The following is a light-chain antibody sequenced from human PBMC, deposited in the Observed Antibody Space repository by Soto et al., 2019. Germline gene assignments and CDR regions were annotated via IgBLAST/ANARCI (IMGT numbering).Light chain of an antibody. CDR3: QQRNSYPIT. V-gene: IGKV1-9*01. CDR1: QGISSY. Sequence: DSQLTQSPSFLSASVGERVTITCRASQGISSYLAWYQQKPGKAPNLLIHTASTLQSGVPSRFSGSGSGTEFTLTISSLQPEDFATYYCQQRNSYPITFGQGTRLEI. J-gene: IGKJ5*01. CDR2: TAS.